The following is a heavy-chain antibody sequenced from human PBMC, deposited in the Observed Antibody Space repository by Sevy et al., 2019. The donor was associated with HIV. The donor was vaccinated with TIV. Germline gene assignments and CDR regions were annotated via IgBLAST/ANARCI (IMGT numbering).Heavy chain of an antibody. CDR2: ISSSSNLI. Sequence: GGSLRLSCAASGITFSSYSLNWVRQAPGKGLEWISYISSSSNLIYYAVSVKGRFTVSRDNAKNSLYLEMNSLRVEDTAIYYCARDTNWKLASVASADFAWGQGTLVTVSS. CDR1: GITFSSYS. V-gene: IGHV3-48*01. D-gene: IGHD1-20*01. J-gene: IGHJ5*02. CDR3: ARDTNWKLASVASADFA.